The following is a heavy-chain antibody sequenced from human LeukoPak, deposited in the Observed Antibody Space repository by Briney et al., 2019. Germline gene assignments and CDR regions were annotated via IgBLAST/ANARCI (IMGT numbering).Heavy chain of an antibody. Sequence: GESLRLSCTASGVTVSNTWMSWVRQAPGKGLEWVGLFTSRSAGGTIHYAASVQGRFTILAEDSKNTWYLQMNGLQIEDTGIYYCTTGGGTMDFWGQGTLVTVSS. J-gene: IGHJ4*02. V-gene: IGHV3-15*01. CDR2: FTSRSAGGTI. CDR3: TTGGGTMDF. CDR1: GVTVSNTW. D-gene: IGHD2-15*01.